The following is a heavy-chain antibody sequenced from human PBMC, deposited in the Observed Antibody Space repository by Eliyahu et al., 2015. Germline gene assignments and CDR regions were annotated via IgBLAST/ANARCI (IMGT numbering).Heavy chain of an antibody. D-gene: IGHD3-22*01. CDR1: GFTFRSYG. Sequence: QVQLVESGGGVVQPGRSLRLSGVASGFTFRSYGIPWVRQAPGKGLEWVAAISYDGNNKYYAESVKGRFTISRDNSKNTLYLQMNSLRVEDTAVYCCAKDLLGETNGYYGPDYWGQGTLVTVSS. V-gene: IGHV3-30*18. J-gene: IGHJ4*02. CDR2: ISYDGNNK. CDR3: AKDLLGETNGYYGPDY.